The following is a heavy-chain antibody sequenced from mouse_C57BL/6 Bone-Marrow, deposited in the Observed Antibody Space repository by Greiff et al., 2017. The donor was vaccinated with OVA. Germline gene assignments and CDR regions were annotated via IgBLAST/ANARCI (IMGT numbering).Heavy chain of an antibody. Sequence: EVKVVESGGGLVQSGRSLRLSCATSGFTFSDFYMEWVRQAPGKGLEWIAASRNKANDYTTEYSASLTGRFIVSRDTSQSILYLQMNALRAEDTAIYYCARDAIYYGNYGGYWYFDVWGTGTTVTVSS. CDR3: ARDAIYYGNYGGYWYFDV. J-gene: IGHJ1*03. CDR1: GFTFSDFY. CDR2: SRNKANDYTT. D-gene: IGHD2-1*01. V-gene: IGHV7-1*01.